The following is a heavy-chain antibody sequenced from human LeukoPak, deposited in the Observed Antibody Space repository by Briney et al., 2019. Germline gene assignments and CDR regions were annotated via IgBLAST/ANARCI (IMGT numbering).Heavy chain of an antibody. CDR1: GYTLTVYY. D-gene: IGHD1-1*01. V-gene: IGHV1-2*02. J-gene: IGHJ4*02. CDR2: INPNNGGT. CDR3: GRDRHWNQGNFDY. Sequence: ASVKVSFKAFGYTLTVYYIHWVRQAPGQGREWMGWINPNNGGTNSAQKFQGRVTMTRDTSIGTAYMELNRLTYDDTAVYYCGRDRHWNQGNFDYWGQGTLVTVSS.